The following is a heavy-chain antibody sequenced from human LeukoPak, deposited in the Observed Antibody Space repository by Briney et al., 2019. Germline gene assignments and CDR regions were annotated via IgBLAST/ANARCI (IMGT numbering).Heavy chain of an antibody. CDR3: AREIPYYYYMDV. Sequence: SETLSLTGNVSGSSMRPYYWTWIRQSPGKGLEWIGYVFYSGSTTYNLPIKSRVALSVQTTHNHFSLRLSSVTAADTAVYYCAREIPYYYYMDVWGKGTTVTVSS. CDR2: VFYSGST. V-gene: IGHV4-59*01. J-gene: IGHJ6*03. CDR1: GSSMRPYY.